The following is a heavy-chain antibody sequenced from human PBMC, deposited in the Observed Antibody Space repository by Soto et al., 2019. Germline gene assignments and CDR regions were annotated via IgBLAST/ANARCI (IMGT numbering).Heavy chain of an antibody. J-gene: IGHJ4*02. Sequence: TFSLTCAVSGGSISMVGYSWSWVRQPPGKGLEWIGYIYHSGRTYYNPSLKSRVTISVDRSKNQFSLKLSSVTAADTAVYYCARVHDYWGQGTLVTVSS. V-gene: IGHV4-30-2*01. CDR2: IYHSGRT. CDR3: ARVHDY. CDR1: GGSISMVGYS.